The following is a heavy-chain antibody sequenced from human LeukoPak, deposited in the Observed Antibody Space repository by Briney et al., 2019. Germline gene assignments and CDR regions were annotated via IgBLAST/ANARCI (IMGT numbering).Heavy chain of an antibody. D-gene: IGHD6-19*01. CDR1: GFTFSSYS. J-gene: IGHJ4*02. CDR2: ISSTSTNI. Sequence: GGSLRLSCAASGFTFSSYSMNWVRQAPGKRLEWVSSISSTSTNIYCADSVKGRFTISRDNAKNSLYLQMNSLRDEDTAVYYCARTYGSGTNFDYWGQGTLVTVSS. V-gene: IGHV3-48*02. CDR3: ARTYGSGTNFDY.